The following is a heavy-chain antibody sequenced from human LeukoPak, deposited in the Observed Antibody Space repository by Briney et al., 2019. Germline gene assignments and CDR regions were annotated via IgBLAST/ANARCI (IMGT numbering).Heavy chain of an antibody. Sequence: SVKVSCKASGGTFSSYAISWVRQAPGQGLEWMGGIIPIFGTANYAQKFQGRVTITADKSTSTAYMELSSLRSEDTAVYYCARDRPYYDFWSASLDYWGQGTLVTVFS. J-gene: IGHJ4*02. CDR3: ARDRPYYDFWSASLDY. D-gene: IGHD3-3*01. CDR1: GGTFSSYA. CDR2: IIPIFGTA. V-gene: IGHV1-69*06.